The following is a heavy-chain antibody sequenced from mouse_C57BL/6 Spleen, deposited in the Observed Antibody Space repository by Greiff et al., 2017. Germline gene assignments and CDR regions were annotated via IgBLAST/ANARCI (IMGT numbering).Heavy chain of an antibody. J-gene: IGHJ3*01. CDR3: ESCDDVYYFAY. CDR1: GYAFTNYL. CDR2: ISPGSGGS. Sequence: QVQLQQSGAELVRPGTSVKVSCTASGYAFTNYLIEWVKQRPGQGLEWIGVISPGSGGSNCKEKFKGKATVTADKPSCTAYLQLSSLTSEDSAVYFCESCDDVYYFAYWGQGTLVTVSA. D-gene: IGHD2-3*01. V-gene: IGHV1-54*01.